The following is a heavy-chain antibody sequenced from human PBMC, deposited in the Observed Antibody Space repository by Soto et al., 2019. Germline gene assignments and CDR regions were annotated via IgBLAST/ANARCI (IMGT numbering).Heavy chain of an antibody. Sequence: QITLKESGPTLVKPTQTLTLTCTFSGFSLTTRGVGVRWIRQPPGKALECLAVIYGANDKSFSPSLKTRLTITRDTSKDQVVLAMTNMDPVDTATYYCSQGGSGSYYGLDVWGQGTTVTVA. CDR3: SQGGSGSYYGLDV. D-gene: IGHD3-10*01. CDR2: IYGANDK. V-gene: IGHV2-5*02. J-gene: IGHJ6*02. CDR1: GFSLTTRGVG.